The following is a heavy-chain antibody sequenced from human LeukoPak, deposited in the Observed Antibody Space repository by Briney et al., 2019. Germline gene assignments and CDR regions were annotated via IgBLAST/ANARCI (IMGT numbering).Heavy chain of an antibody. CDR3: ARDWPSEWQQLPDYDAVDI. J-gene: IGHJ3*02. Sequence: PGGSLRLSCEASGFTFSHFVMSWVRQAPGKGLGWVSGISGSGGTTYYADSVTGRFTISRDNSKNTLYLQMNSLRADDTAVYYCARDWPSEWQQLPDYDAVDIWGQGTMVTVSS. V-gene: IGHV3-23*01. CDR2: ISGSGGTT. D-gene: IGHD6-13*01. CDR1: GFTFSHFV.